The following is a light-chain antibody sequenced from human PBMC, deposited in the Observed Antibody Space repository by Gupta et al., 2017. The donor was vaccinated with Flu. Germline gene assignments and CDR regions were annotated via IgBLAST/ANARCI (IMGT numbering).Light chain of an antibody. V-gene: IGKV1-5*03. CDR1: QSISSW. CDR3: RQYGS. CDR2: KAS. J-gene: IGKJ2*01. Sequence: DIQMTQSPSTLSASVGDRVTITCRASQSISSWLAWYQQKPGKAPKLLIYKASSLESGVPSRFSGSGSGTEFTLTISSLQPDDFATYYCRQYGSFGQGTKLEIK.